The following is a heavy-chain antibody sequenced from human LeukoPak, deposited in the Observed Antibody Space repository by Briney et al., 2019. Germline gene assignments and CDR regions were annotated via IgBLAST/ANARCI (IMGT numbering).Heavy chain of an antibody. V-gene: IGHV4-4*02. CDR3: AGSPIGYGMDV. CDR1: GGFISNENW. CDR2: IYHSGST. Sequence: PSETLSLTCAVSGGFISNENWWGWVRQPPGKGLEWIGEIYHSGSTNYIPSLKSRVTISVDKSKNQFSLKLTSVTAADTAVYYCAGSPIGYGMDVWGQGTTVTVSS. J-gene: IGHJ6*02.